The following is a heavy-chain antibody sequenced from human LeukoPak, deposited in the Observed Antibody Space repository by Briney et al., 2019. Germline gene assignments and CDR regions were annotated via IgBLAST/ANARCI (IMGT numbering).Heavy chain of an antibody. CDR1: GGSISSSSYY. CDR2: IYYSGST. J-gene: IGHJ3*01. V-gene: IGHV4-39*01. Sequence: SETLSLTCTVSGGSISSSSYYWGWIRQPPGKGLEWIGGIYYSGSTYYNPSLKSRVTISVDTSKNQFSLKLNSVTAADTAVYYCARHAEGYDAFDLWGHGTVVTVSS. CDR3: ARHAEGYDAFDL. D-gene: IGHD5-18*01.